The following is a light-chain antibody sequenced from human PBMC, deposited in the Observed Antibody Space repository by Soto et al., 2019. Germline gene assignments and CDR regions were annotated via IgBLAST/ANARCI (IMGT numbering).Light chain of an antibody. CDR2: AAS. Sequence: DMRWSHSPASPCSSVGNGVTITGGARQGIRNDLAWYQQSPGQATQRLTYAASTLQPGVPSRFSGSGSGTDFTLTIRRLQPEDFATYYCIKHNTYPRTFGPGTQVDIK. CDR1: QGIRND. CDR3: IKHNTYPRT. V-gene: IGKV1-17*01. J-gene: IGKJ1*01.